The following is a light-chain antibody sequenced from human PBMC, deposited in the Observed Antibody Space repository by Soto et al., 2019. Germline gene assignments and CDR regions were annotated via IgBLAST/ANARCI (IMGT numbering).Light chain of an antibody. CDR1: SRDVGSYNL. V-gene: IGLV2-23*01. CDR3: CSSAGSSTLV. Sequence: QSALTQPASVSGSPGQSITISCTGTSRDVGSYNLVSWYQQHPGKAPKLMIYEGSKRPSGVSNRFSGSKSGNTASLTISGLQAEDEADYYRCSSAGSSTLVFGGGTKLTVL. CDR2: EGS. J-gene: IGLJ2*01.